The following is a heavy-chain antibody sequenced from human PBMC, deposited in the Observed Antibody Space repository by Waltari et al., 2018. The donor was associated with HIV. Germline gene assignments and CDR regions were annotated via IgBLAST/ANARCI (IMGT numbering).Heavy chain of an antibody. J-gene: IGHJ4*02. CDR1: GGSFISYA. D-gene: IGHD3-22*01. V-gene: IGHV1-69*01. Sequence: QVQLVQSGAEVKKPGSSVKVSCKASGGSFISYAIGWVRQAPGQGLEWMGGIIPIFGTPDYAQNFQGRVTITADESTSTAYMELSSLRSEDTAVYYCARGTYDSPYLFDYWGQGTLVTVSS. CDR2: IIPIFGTP. CDR3: ARGTYDSPYLFDY.